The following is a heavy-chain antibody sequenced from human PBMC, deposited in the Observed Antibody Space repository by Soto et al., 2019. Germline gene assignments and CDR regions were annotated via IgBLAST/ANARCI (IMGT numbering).Heavy chain of an antibody. D-gene: IGHD1-26*01. CDR1: GFTFSSYA. V-gene: IGHV3-23*01. Sequence: PGGSLRLSCSASGFTFSSYAMHWVRQAPGKGLEWVSAISGSGGSTYYADSVKGRFTISRDNSKNTLHLQMNSLRAEDTAVYYCANQWELLTFYYWGQGTLVTVSS. J-gene: IGHJ4*02. CDR2: ISGSGGST. CDR3: ANQWELLTFYY.